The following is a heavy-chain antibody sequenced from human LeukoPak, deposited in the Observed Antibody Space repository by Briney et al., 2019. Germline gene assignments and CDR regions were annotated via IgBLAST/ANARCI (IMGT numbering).Heavy chain of an antibody. CDR2: INPNTGNP. Sequence: ASVKVSCKASGYTFTSYGISWVRQAPGQGLEWMGWINPNTGNPTYAQGFTGRFVFSLDASVSTAYLQISSLKAEDTAVYYCAREGDTAMAQIDYWGQGTLVTVSS. D-gene: IGHD5-18*01. V-gene: IGHV7-4-1*02. J-gene: IGHJ4*02. CDR3: AREGDTAMAQIDY. CDR1: GYTFTSYG.